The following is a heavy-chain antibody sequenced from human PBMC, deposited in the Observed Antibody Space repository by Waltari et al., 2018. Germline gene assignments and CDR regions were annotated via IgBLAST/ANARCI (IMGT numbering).Heavy chain of an antibody. CDR2: ISAYNGNT. V-gene: IGHV1-18*01. CDR3: ARAYYYDSSGYSFDY. D-gene: IGHD3-22*01. CDR1: GYTFTSYG. J-gene: IGHJ4*02. Sequence: QVQLVQPGAEVKKPGASVKVSCKASGYTFTSYGISWVRQAPGQGLEWMGWISAYNGNTNYAQKLQGRVTMTTDTSTSTAYMELRSLRSDDTAVYYCARAYYYDSSGYSFDYWGQGTLVTVSS.